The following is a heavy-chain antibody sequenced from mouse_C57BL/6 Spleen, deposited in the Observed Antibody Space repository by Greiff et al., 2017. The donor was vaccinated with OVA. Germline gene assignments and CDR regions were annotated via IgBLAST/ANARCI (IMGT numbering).Heavy chain of an antibody. J-gene: IGHJ4*01. D-gene: IGHD2-1*01. CDR1: GFSLTSYG. CDR2: IWSDGST. V-gene: IGHV2-6-1*01. Sequence: VHLVESGPGLVAPSQSLSITCTVSGFSLTSYGVHWVRQPPGKGLEWLVVIWSDGSTTYNSALKSRLSISKDNSKSRVFLKMNSLQTDDTAMYYCARQEGYGNYYAMDYWGQGTSVTVSS. CDR3: ARQEGYGNYYAMDY.